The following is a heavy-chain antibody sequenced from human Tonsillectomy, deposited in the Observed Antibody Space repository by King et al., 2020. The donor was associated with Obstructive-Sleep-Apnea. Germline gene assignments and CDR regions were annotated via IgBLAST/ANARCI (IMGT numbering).Heavy chain of an antibody. CDR2: INPSGGST. J-gene: IGHJ6*02. Sequence: VQLVESGAEVKKPGASVKVSCKASGYTFTSYYMHWVRQAPGQGLEWMGIINPSGGSTSYAQKFQGRVTMTRDTSTSTVYMELSSLRSEDTAVYYCARDPLRYLDWSGSDYYYGMDVWGQGTTVTVSS. CDR1: GYTFTSYY. V-gene: IGHV1-46*01. D-gene: IGHD3-9*01. CDR3: ARDPLRYLDWSGSDYYYGMDV.